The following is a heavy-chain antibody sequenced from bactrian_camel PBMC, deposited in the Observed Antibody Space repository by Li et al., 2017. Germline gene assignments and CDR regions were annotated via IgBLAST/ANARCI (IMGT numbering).Heavy chain of an antibody. V-gene: IGHV3S53*01. CDR1: GNWDSKTC. J-gene: IGHJ4*01. Sequence: HVQLVESGGGSVQEGGSLKLSRIISGNWDSKTCMGWVRQVPGEEREGVAVIGTGTNTGYKPAVKGRFTISKDENKNTLTLQMNSLKPEDTGTYYCAVTRRCGGGWWFLFGDSGRGTQVTVS. CDR2: IGTGTNT. D-gene: IGHD2*01.